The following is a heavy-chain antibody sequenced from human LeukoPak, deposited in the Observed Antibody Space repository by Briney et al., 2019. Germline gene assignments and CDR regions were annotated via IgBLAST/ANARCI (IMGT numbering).Heavy chain of an antibody. CDR1: GFTFSSYS. V-gene: IGHV3-21*01. Sequence: PGGSLRLSCAASGFTFSSYSMNWVRQAPGKGLEWASSISSSSSYIYYADSVKGRFTISRDNAKNSLYLQMNSLRAEDTAVYYCARDYGSHHIRRNWYFDLWGRGTLVTVSS. CDR2: ISSSSSYI. J-gene: IGHJ2*01. CDR3: ARDYGSHHIRRNWYFDL. D-gene: IGHD6-13*01.